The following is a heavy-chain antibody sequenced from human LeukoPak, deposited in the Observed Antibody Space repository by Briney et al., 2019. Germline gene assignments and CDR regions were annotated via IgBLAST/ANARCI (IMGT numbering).Heavy chain of an antibody. Sequence: PSETLPLTCTVSGGSISSSSYYWGWIRQPPGKELEWIGSIYYSGSTYYNPSLKSRVTISVDTSKNQFSLKLSSVTAADTAVYYCAISNYYDSTKVNWGQGTLVTVSS. J-gene: IGHJ4*02. V-gene: IGHV4-39*01. CDR2: IYYSGST. D-gene: IGHD3-22*01. CDR1: GGSISSSSYY. CDR3: AISNYYDSTKVN.